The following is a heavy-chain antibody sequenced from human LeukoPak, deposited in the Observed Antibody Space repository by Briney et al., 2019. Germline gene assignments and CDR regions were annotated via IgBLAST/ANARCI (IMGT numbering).Heavy chain of an antibody. CDR1: GFTFSSYE. V-gene: IGHV3-21*01. CDR2: ISSSSSYI. CDR3: ARDRDPYYDYLWGSYRPSYFDD. D-gene: IGHD3-16*02. Sequence: GGSLRLSCAASGFTFSSYEMNWVRQAPGKGLEWVSSISSSSSYIYYADSVKGRFTISRDNTKNSLYLQMNSLRAEDTAVYYCARDRDPYYDYLWGSYRPSYFDDWGQGTLVTVSS. J-gene: IGHJ4*02.